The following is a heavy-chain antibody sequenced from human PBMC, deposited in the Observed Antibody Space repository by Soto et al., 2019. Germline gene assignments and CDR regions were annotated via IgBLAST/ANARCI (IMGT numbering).Heavy chain of an antibody. D-gene: IGHD1-20*01. J-gene: IGHJ4*02. Sequence: EGSLRLSCAASGFTFSSYAMNWVRQAPGKGLEWVSVISISGGTTYYADSVKGRFTMSRDNSKNTLYLQMTSLRAEDTAVYYCATRHCSADNCPGYWGQGTLVTVSS. V-gene: IGHV3-23*01. CDR1: GFTFSSYA. CDR3: ATRHCSADNCPGY. CDR2: ISISGGTT.